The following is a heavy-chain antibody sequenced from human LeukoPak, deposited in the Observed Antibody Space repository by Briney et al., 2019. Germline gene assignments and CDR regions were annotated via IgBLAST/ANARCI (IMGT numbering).Heavy chain of an antibody. D-gene: IGHD3-9*01. CDR2: INPNSGGT. V-gene: IGHV1-2*02. CDR3: ARDNYDILPATLPGNWFDP. CDR1: GYTFTGYY. J-gene: IGHJ5*02. Sequence: ASVKVSCKASGYTFTGYYMHWVRQAPGQGLEWMGWINPNSGGTNYAQKFQGRVTMTRDTSISTAYMELSRLRSDDTAVYYCARDNYDILPATLPGNWFDPWGQGTLVTVSS.